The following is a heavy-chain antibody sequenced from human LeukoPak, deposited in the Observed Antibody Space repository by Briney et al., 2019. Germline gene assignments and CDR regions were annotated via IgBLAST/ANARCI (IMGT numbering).Heavy chain of an antibody. CDR3: AKMYDDSSVYFDY. V-gene: IGHV3-74*01. Sequence: GGSLRLSCAASGFTFSIYWMHWVRQAPGKGLVWVSRINTDGSSTSYADSVKGRFTISRDNAKNSLYLQMNSLRAEDTALYYCAKMYDDSSVYFDYWGQGTLVTASS. CDR1: GFTFSIYW. CDR2: INTDGSST. D-gene: IGHD3-22*01. J-gene: IGHJ4*02.